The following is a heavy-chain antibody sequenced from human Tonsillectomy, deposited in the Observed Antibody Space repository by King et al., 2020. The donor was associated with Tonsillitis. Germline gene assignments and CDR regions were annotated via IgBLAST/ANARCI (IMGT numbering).Heavy chain of an antibody. CDR1: GGSISRGSYY. CDR3: ARTNIIWFGEFVFDY. Sequence: VQLQESCPGLVKPSQTLSLTCTVSGGSISRGSYYWSWVRQPAGKGLEWIGRIYTSGTTDYNPSLKSRVTISVDTSKNQFPLKLSSVTAADTAVYYCARTNIIWFGEFVFDYWGQGTLVTVSS. CDR2: IYTSGTT. J-gene: IGHJ4*02. V-gene: IGHV4-61*02. D-gene: IGHD3-10*01.